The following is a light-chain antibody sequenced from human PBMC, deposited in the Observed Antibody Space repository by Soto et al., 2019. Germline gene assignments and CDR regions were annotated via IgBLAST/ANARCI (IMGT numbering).Light chain of an antibody. CDR3: QQSYSTPPT. J-gene: IGKJ1*01. Sequence: DIQMTQSPSSLSASVGDRVTITCRASQSISSYLNWYQQKPGKAPKLLIYAASSLQSGVLSRFSGRGSETDFTLTISRLQPEDFATYYCQQSYSTPPTFGQGTKVEIK. V-gene: IGKV1-39*01. CDR1: QSISSY. CDR2: AAS.